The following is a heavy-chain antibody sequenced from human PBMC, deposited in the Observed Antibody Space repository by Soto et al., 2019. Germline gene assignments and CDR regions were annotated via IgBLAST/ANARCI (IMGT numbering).Heavy chain of an antibody. J-gene: IGHJ4*02. V-gene: IGHV4-30-4*01. Sequence: QVQLQESGPGLVKPSQTLSLTCTVSGGSISSGDYYWSWIRQPPGKGLEWIGYIYYSGSTYYNPSLKTRVNITVNTSNNQFSLKLSSVTAADPAVYYCAVSIAARYFDYWGQGTRVTVSS. D-gene: IGHD6-6*01. CDR1: GGSISSGDYY. CDR2: IYYSGST. CDR3: AVSIAARYFDY.